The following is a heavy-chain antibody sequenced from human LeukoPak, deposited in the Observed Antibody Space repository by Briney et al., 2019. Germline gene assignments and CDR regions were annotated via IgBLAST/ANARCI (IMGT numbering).Heavy chain of an antibody. J-gene: IGHJ3*02. D-gene: IGHD6-13*01. Sequence: PGGSPRLSCAASGFTFSSYGMHWVRQAPGKGLEWVAVIWYDGSNKYYADSVKGRFTISRDNSKNTLYLQMNSLRAEDTAVYYCARASMTGGAAGPLDAFDIWGQGTMVTVSS. CDR3: ARASMTGGAAGPLDAFDI. CDR1: GFTFSSYG. V-gene: IGHV3-33*01. CDR2: IWYDGSNK.